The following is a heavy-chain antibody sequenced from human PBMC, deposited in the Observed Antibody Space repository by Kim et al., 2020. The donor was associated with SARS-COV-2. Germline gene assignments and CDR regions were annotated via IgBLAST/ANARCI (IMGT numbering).Heavy chain of an antibody. CDR2: ISTSSSPI. CDR3: ARDGRGPGGTTPGVY. Sequence: GGSLRLSCAASGFAFISYGMTWVRQTPGKGLEWISYISTSSSPIYYADSVKGRFTISRDNAKNSLYLQMNSLRDEDTAMYYCARDGRGPGGTTPGVYWGQGTQVTVSS. V-gene: IGHV3-48*02. CDR1: GFAFISYG. D-gene: IGHD1-7*01. J-gene: IGHJ1*01.